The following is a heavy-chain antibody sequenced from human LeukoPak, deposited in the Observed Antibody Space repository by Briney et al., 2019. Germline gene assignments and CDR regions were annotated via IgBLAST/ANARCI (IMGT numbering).Heavy chain of an antibody. CDR2: IIPIFGTA. CDR3: AREYYYDSSETLMFDY. Sequence: SVKVSCKASGYTFTSYAISWVRQAPGQGLEWMGGIIPIFGTANYAQKFQGRVTITADESTSTAYMELSSLRSEDTAVYYCAREYYYDSSETLMFDYWGQGTLVTVSS. CDR1: GYTFTSYA. J-gene: IGHJ4*02. V-gene: IGHV1-69*13. D-gene: IGHD3-22*01.